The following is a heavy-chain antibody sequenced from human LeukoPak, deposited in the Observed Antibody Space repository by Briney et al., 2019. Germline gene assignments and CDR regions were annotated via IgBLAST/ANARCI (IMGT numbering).Heavy chain of an antibody. V-gene: IGHV4-59*01. J-gene: IGHJ5*02. CDR3: ATLNIESSSGWFFRS. CDR1: GGYITTYY. D-gene: IGHD6-19*01. Sequence: PSETLSLTCHVSGGYITTYYWSWIRQPPGKGLEWIGYAYYSGSNEYNPSLRSRVTMSADASRNQFSLTLSSVIAADTAIYYCATLNIESSSGWFFRSWGQGILVSVSS. CDR2: AYYSGSN.